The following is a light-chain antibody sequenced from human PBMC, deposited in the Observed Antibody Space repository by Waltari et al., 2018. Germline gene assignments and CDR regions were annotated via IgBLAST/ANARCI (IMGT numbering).Light chain of an antibody. Sequence: EIVLTQSPGSLSLSPGERATLSCRAGQSVSKYLAWYQQKPGQAPRLLIYHASSRATGIPDRFSGSGFGTDFSLTISRLEPEDFAVYYCQKYESLPATFGQGTKVEIK. CDR3: QKYESLPAT. CDR1: QSVSKY. V-gene: IGKV3-20*01. CDR2: HAS. J-gene: IGKJ1*01.